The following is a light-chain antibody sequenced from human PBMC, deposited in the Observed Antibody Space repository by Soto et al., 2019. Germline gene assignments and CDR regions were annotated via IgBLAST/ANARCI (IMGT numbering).Light chain of an antibody. J-gene: IGKJ1*01. CDR3: QQYNSYSPT. Sequence: DIQMTQSPSTLSASVGDRVTITCRASQSISTWLAWYQQEPGKAPKLLIHKASSLQSGVPSRFSGSASGTDFPLTISSLHPDDFAAYYCQQYNSYSPTFGQGTRVEIK. V-gene: IGKV1-5*03. CDR2: KAS. CDR1: QSISTW.